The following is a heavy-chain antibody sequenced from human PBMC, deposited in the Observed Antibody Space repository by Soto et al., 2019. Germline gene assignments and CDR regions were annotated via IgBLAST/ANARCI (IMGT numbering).Heavy chain of an antibody. V-gene: IGHV4-4*02. D-gene: IGHD3-10*01. CDR2: IYHSGST. CDR1: GGTISSSNW. J-gene: IGHJ4*02. CDR3: ARVKASGVNFDY. Sequence: PSETLSLTCAVSGGTISSSNWWSWVQQPPGKGLEWIGEIYHSGSTNYNPSLKSRVTISVDKSKNQFSLKLSSVTAADTAVYYSARVKASGVNFDYWGQGTLVTVSS.